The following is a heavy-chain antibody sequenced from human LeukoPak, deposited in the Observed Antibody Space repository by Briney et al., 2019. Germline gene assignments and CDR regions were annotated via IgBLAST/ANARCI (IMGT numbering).Heavy chain of an antibody. CDR2: ISYDGSNK. CDR1: GFTFSSYA. V-gene: IGHV3-30*04. Sequence: PGGSLRLSCAASGFTFSSYAMHWVRQAPGKGLEWVAVISYDGSNKYYADSVKGRFTISRDNSKNTLYLQMNSLRAEDTAVYYCARGGARGEWELLSMFFDHWGQGTLVTVSS. J-gene: IGHJ4*02. D-gene: IGHD1-26*01. CDR3: ARGGARGEWELLSMFFDH.